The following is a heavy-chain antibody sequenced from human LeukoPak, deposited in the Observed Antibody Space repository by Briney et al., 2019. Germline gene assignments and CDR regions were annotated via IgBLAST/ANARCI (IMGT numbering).Heavy chain of an antibody. D-gene: IGHD2-21*01. CDR2: ISSSSSYI. CDR3: ARELLNTLPLSYSMDV. CDR1: GFTFSSYA. V-gene: IGHV3-21*01. J-gene: IGHJ6*03. Sequence: KTGGSLRLSCAASGFTFSSYAMSWVRQAPGKGLEWVSSISSSSSYIYYADSVKGRFTISRDNAKNSLYLKMNSLRAEDTAVYYCARELLNTLPLSYSMDVWGKGTTVTVSS.